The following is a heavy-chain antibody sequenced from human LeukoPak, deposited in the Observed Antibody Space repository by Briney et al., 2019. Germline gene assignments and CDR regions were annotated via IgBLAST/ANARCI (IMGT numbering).Heavy chain of an antibody. V-gene: IGHV1-69*13. CDR1: GGTFSSYA. J-gene: IGHJ5*02. CDR2: IIPIFGTT. D-gene: IGHD2-2*01. CDR3: ARDRRSRYCSSSSCYLGCFDP. Sequence: ASVKVSCKASGGTFSSYAISWVRQAPGQGLEWMGGIIPIFGTTIYAQKFQGRVTITADEFTSTAYMELNSLRSEDTAVYYCARDRRSRYCSSSSCYLGCFDPWGQGTLVTVSS.